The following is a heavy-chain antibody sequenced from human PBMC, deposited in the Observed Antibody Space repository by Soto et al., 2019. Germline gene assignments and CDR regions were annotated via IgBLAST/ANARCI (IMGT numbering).Heavy chain of an antibody. Sequence: GESLKISCKGSGYNLPTYWIGWVRQMPGKGLEWMGMIYPGDSNTIYSPSLQGQVTISADKSTSTAFLKWSSLKASDTANYYCARRDYYSDTCHYCAFDIWGQGTMVTVSS. CDR1: GYNLPTYW. CDR3: ARRDYYSDTCHYCAFDI. CDR2: IYPGDSNT. D-gene: IGHD3-22*01. J-gene: IGHJ3*02. V-gene: IGHV5-51*01.